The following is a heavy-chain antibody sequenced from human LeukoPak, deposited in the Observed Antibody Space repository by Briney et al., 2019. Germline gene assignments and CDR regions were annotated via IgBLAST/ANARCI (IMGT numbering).Heavy chain of an antibody. D-gene: IGHD5-24*01. CDR2: IYPGDSDT. Sequence: MSGESLKISCKGSGYSFTSYWIGWVRQMPGKGLEWMGIIYPGDSDTRYSPSFQGQVTISADKSISTAYLQWSSLKASDTAMYYCARLESEMATIRVYYFDYWAREPWSPSPQ. J-gene: IGHJ4*02. CDR1: GYSFTSYW. CDR3: ARLESEMATIRVYYFDY. V-gene: IGHV5-51*01.